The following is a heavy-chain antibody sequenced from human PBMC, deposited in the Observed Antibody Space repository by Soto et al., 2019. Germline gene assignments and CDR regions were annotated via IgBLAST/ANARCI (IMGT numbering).Heavy chain of an antibody. J-gene: IGHJ4*02. Sequence: QLQLRESGPGLVQPSGTLSLTCDVSGDSLTNNHWWSWVRQAPGKGLEWIGEIWHTGRPNYNPSLKSRVAISIDKSKNQFSLKLSSVTAADTDLYYCVRDYRTGCSSINCYMHWGQGTLVTVSS. V-gene: IGHV4-4*02. D-gene: IGHD2-15*01. CDR2: IWHTGRP. CDR1: GDSLTNNHW. CDR3: VRDYRTGCSSINCYMH.